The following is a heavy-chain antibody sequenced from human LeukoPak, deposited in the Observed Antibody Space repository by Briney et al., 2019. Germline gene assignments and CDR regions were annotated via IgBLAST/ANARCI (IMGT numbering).Heavy chain of an antibody. D-gene: IGHD3-10*01. CDR3: ARESSSWFGGVGDSFYAMDV. CDR2: LYINGVT. Sequence: GGSLRLSCAASAFTVSSNCMNWVRQAPGKGLEWVSVLYINGVTYYADSVKGRFTISRDNSKNTLYLQMNSLRAEDTAVYYCARESSSWFGGVGDSFYAMDVWGKGTTVTVSS. J-gene: IGHJ6*04. CDR1: AFTVSSNC. V-gene: IGHV3-53*01.